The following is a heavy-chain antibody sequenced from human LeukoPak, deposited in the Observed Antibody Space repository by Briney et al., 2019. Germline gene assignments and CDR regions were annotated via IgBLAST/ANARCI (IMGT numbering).Heavy chain of an antibody. CDR3: ARSGYCGGDCYSGYDY. J-gene: IGHJ4*02. V-gene: IGHV1-2*04. D-gene: IGHD2-21*02. Sequence: ASVKVSCKASGYTFTGYYMHWVRQAPGQGLEWMGWINPNSGGTNYAQKFQGWVTMTRDTSISTAYMELSSLRSEDTAVYYCARSGYCGGDCYSGYDYWGQGTLVTVSS. CDR1: GYTFTGYY. CDR2: INPNSGGT.